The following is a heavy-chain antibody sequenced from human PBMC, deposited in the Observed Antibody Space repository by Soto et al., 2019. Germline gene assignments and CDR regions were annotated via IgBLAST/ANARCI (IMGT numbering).Heavy chain of an antibody. CDR1: GDSLRGQS. CDR3: AREDSNGWSGESLDV. CDR2: LDQSGGT. J-gene: IGHJ6*02. Sequence: PSETLSLTCAVVGDSLRGQSWNWIRQSPGKGLEWIGELDQSGGTNYNPSLKSRAIISDDTSKNQFSLTLTSVTAADTAVYYCAREDSNGWSGESLDVWGQGTKVTVS. V-gene: IGHV4-34*01. D-gene: IGHD6-19*01.